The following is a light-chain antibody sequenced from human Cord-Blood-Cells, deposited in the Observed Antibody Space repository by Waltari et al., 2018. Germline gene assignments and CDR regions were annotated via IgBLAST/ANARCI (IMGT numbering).Light chain of an antibody. CDR3: SSYTSSSR. J-gene: IGLJ2*01. CDR1: SSDVGGYNY. V-gene: IGLV2-14*01. Sequence: QSALTQPASVSGSPGQSITISCTGTSSDVGGYNYVSWYQQHPGKAPKLMIYDVSNRPSGGSNRFSGSKSGNTASRTISGLQAEDEADYYCSSYTSSSRFGGGTKLTVL. CDR2: DVS.